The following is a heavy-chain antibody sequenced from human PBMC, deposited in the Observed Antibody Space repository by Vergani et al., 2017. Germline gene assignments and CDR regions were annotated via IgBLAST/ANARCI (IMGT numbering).Heavy chain of an antibody. D-gene: IGHD1-1*01. CDR1: GGSISSSNW. Sequence: QVKLQESGPGLVKPSGTLSLTCAVSGGSISSSNWWRWVRQTPGKGLEWIGEIYHSGSTNYNPSLKSRVTISVDKSKNQFSLKMSAVTAADTAVYYCARFXTGTTIYYYYGMDVWGQGTTVTVSS. J-gene: IGHJ6*02. CDR3: ARFXTGTTIYYYYGMDV. CDR2: IYHSGST. V-gene: IGHV4-4*02.